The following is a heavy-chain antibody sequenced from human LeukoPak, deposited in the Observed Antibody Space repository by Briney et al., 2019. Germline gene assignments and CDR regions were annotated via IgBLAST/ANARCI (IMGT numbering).Heavy chain of an antibody. CDR2: IYSGGST. D-gene: IGHD3-3*01. V-gene: IGHV3-66*01. Sequence: GGSLRLSCAASGFTVSSNYMSWVRQAPGKGLEWVSVIYSGGSTYYADSVKGRFTISRDNSKNTLYLQMNSLRAEDTAVYYCARTPSITIFGVVIDPEYYFDYWGQGTLVTVSS. CDR1: GFTVSSNY. J-gene: IGHJ4*02. CDR3: ARTPSITIFGVVIDPEYYFDY.